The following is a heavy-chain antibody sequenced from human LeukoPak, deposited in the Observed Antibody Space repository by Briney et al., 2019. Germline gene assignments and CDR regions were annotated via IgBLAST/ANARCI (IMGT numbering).Heavy chain of an antibody. J-gene: IGHJ3*02. CDR2: ISSSGSTI. CDR1: GFTFSDYY. D-gene: IGHD6-19*01. Sequence: PGGSLRLSCAASGFTFSDYYMSWIRQAPGKGLEWVSYISSSGSTIYYAGSVKGRFTISRDNARNSLYLQMNSLRAEDTAVYYCARDYSSAWPDAFDIWGQGTMVTVSS. CDR3: ARDYSSAWPDAFDI. V-gene: IGHV3-11*01.